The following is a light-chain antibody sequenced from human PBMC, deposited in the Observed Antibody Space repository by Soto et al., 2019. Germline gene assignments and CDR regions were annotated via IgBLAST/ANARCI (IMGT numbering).Light chain of an antibody. Sequence: DNKMTQSPSTLAASVGDTVTMTCRSSSKWLAWYQKKPGKAPKLLIYDVSNLERGVPPRFSGSTSGAESTLTITGLQPDDLGTYYCQHTTDFTFVQGTKVDIK. CDR1: SSKW. V-gene: IGKV1-5*01. J-gene: IGKJ2*01. CDR2: DVS. CDR3: QHTTDFT.